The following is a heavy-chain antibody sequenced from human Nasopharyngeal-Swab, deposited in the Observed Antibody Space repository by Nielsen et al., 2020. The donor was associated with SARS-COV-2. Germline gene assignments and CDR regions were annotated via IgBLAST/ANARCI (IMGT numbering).Heavy chain of an antibody. CDR3: VRDLTGAFGS. CDR2: INEYSTIK. CDR1: GFTFSAYW. Sequence: GESLKISCECSGFTFSAYWMHWVRQTPGLGLVWVSRINEYSTIKTYADSVMGRFTVSRDNIQHTLYLQMHSLRAEDTGVYYCVRDLTGAFGSWGQGTLVTVSS. V-gene: IGHV3-74*01. D-gene: IGHD1-14*01. J-gene: IGHJ5*01.